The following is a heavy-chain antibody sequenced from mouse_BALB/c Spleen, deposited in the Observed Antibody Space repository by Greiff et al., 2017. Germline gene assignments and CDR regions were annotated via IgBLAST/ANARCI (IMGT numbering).Heavy chain of an antibody. J-gene: IGHJ4*01. CDR2: ISSGGST. CDR1: GFTFSSYA. CDR3: ARGGYGYAMDY. D-gene: IGHD1-1*01. V-gene: IGHV5-6-5*01. Sequence: EVQLVESGGGLVKPGGSLKLSCAASGFTFSSYAMSWVRQTPEKRLEWVASISSGGSTYYPDSVKGRFTISRDNARNILYLQMSSLRSEDTAMYYCARGGYGYAMDYWGQGTSVTVSS.